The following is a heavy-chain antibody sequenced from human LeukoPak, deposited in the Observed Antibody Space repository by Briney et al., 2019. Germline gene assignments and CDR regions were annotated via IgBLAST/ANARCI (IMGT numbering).Heavy chain of an antibody. J-gene: IGHJ6*03. CDR3: AREKKIRNIVVVQDYYHYMDV. D-gene: IGHD2-2*01. Sequence: SQTLSLTCTVSGGSISSGSYYWCWIRQPAGKGLEWIGRIYSSGSTNYNPSLKSRVTISVDTSKNQFSLKLSSVTAADTAVYYCAREKKIRNIVVVQDYYHYMDVWGKGTTVTVSS. CDR2: IYSSGST. CDR1: GGSISSGSYY. V-gene: IGHV4-61*02.